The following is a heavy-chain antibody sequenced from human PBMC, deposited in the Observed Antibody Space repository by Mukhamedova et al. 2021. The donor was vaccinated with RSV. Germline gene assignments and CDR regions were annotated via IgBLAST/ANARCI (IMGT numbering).Heavy chain of an antibody. V-gene: IGHV3-30*18. D-gene: IGHD3/OR15-3a*01. CDR2: ISYDGSNK. CDR3: AKDLDAVTPNYFDY. Sequence: TFSSYGMHWVRQAPGKGLEWVAVISYDGSNKYYADSVKGRFTISRDNSKNTLYLQMNSLRAEDTAVYYCAKDLDAVTPNYFDYW. CDR1: TFSSYG. J-gene: IGHJ4*01.